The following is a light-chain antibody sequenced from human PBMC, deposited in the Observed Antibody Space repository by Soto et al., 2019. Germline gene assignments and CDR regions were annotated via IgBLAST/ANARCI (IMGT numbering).Light chain of an antibody. J-gene: IGKJ4*01. CDR3: HQYGSSPRT. Sequence: EIVLTQSPGTLSLSPGERATLSCRASQSVIRSYLAWYQHKPGQAPRLIIYGASSRATGIPDRFSGSGSGTDFTLTISRLEPEDFAVYYCHQYGSSPRTFGGGTKVEIK. CDR2: GAS. V-gene: IGKV3-20*01. CDR1: QSVIRSY.